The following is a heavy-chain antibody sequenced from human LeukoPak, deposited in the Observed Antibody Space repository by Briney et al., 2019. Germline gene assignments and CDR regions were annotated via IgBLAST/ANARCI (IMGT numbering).Heavy chain of an antibody. D-gene: IGHD3-22*01. CDR3: TADYLYGSSGPGDS. V-gene: IGHV3-15*01. Sequence: GGSLRLSCAASGFTLSNAWMSWVRQAPKNGLGWVARIKSRTDGGTTDYAAPVKGRFTISRDDSKNMLYLQMNSLETEDTAVYYCTADYLYGSSGPGDSWGQGSLVTVSS. CDR1: GFTLSNAW. CDR2: IKSRTDGGTT. J-gene: IGHJ4*02.